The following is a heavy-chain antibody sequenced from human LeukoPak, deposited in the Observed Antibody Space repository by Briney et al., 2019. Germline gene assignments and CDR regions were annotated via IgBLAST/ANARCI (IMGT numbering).Heavy chain of an antibody. CDR1: GGSFSGYY. CDR2: INHSGST. Sequence: SETLSLTCAVYGGSFSGYYWSWIRQPPGQGLEWIGEINHSGSTNYNPSLKSRVTISVDTSKNQFSLKLSSVTAADTAVYYCARREYYDFWSGYYQFVWFDPWGQGTLVTVSS. D-gene: IGHD3-3*01. V-gene: IGHV4-34*01. CDR3: ARREYYDFWSGYYQFVWFDP. J-gene: IGHJ5*02.